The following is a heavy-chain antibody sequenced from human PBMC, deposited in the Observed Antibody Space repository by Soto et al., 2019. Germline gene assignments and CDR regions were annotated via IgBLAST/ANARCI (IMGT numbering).Heavy chain of an antibody. D-gene: IGHD1-26*01. V-gene: IGHV4-34*01. Sequence: WTWIHQSPRKGLEWIGQINHSGSAIYNPSLKSRITISLLMSNNQFSLDLSSVTAADTAVYYCARGLFSENFYSGGWYFFDSWGQGTLVTVSS. CDR2: INHSGSA. CDR3: ARGLFSENFYSGGWYFFDS. J-gene: IGHJ4*02.